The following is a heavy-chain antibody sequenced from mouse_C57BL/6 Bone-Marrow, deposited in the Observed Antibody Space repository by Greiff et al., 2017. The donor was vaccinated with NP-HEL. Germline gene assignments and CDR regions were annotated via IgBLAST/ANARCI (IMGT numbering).Heavy chain of an antibody. V-gene: IGHV1-74*01. Sequence: QVQLQQPGAELVKPGASVKVSCKASGYTFTSYWMPWVKQRPGQGLEWIGRIHPSDSDTNYNQKFKGKATLTVDKSSSTAYMQLSSLTSEDSAVYYCASTAITTVVARIYYYAMDYWGQGTSVTVSS. D-gene: IGHD1-1*01. CDR1: GYTFTSYW. CDR2: IHPSDSDT. J-gene: IGHJ4*01. CDR3: ASTAITTVVARIYYYAMDY.